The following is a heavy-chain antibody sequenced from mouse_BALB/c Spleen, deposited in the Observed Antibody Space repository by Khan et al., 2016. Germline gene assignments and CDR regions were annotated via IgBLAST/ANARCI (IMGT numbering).Heavy chain of an antibody. D-gene: IGHD4-1*01. V-gene: IGHV1-9*01. Sequence: QVQLQQSGAELMKPGASVKISCRAAGYTFSSYWIEWIKQRPGHGLEWIGQILPGSGSTHYNENFKGKATFTADTSSNTVYMQLSSLTSEDSAVYSCARNWAVDYWGQGTTLTVSS. CDR3: ARNWAVDY. CDR2: ILPGSGST. CDR1: GYTFSSYW. J-gene: IGHJ2*01.